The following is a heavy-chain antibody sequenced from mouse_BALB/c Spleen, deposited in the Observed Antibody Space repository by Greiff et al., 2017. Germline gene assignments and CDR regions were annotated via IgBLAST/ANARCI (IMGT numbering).Heavy chain of an antibody. D-gene: IGHD4-1*01. CDR1: GYTFTSYW. J-gene: IGHJ4*01. CDR3: ARGLTGTSYYAMDY. Sequence: QVQLQQPGAELVKPGAPVKLSCKASGYTFTSYWMNWVKQRPGRGLEWIGRIDPSDSETHYNQKFKDKATLTVDKSSSTAYIQLSSLTSEDSAVYYCARGLTGTSYYAMDYWGQGTSVTVSS. CDR2: IDPSDSET. V-gene: IGHV1-69*02.